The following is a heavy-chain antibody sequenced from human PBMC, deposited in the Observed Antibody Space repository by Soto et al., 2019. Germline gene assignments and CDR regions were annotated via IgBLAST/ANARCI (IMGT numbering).Heavy chain of an antibody. J-gene: IGHJ6*02. D-gene: IGHD2-2*01. CDR3: GRGAVPAGTLCMEV. Sequence: SQTLSLTCAISGYSVSSNSAACNWIRESPSRGLECLGRTYYRSKWYNYYAVSVKSRITFNPDTAKNRFSLQLNSVTPEDTAVYYCGRGAVPAGTLCMEVSGPGPTVTASS. CDR1: GYSVSSNSAA. CDR2: TYYRSKWYN. V-gene: IGHV6-1*01.